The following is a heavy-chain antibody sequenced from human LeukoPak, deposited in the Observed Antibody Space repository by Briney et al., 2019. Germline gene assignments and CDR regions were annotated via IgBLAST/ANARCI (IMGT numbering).Heavy chain of an antibody. CDR2: ISKEGDNA. J-gene: IGHJ4*02. D-gene: IGHD2/OR15-2a*01. Sequence: GGSLRLSCADCGFTFTVNWMQWGRHGPGKGLVWLSRISKEGDNAVYEDFARGGFTISGEKAKKTVYVQMTTLRPDDTGLYYCARGGYSGSFYLFSWGQGTLVTVSS. V-gene: IGHV3-74*01. CDR3: ARGGYSGSFYLFS. CDR1: GFTFTVNW.